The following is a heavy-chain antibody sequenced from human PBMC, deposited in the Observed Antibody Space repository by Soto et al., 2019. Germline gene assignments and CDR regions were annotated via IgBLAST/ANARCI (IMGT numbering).Heavy chain of an antibody. J-gene: IGHJ4*02. CDR2: IYYSGST. Sequence: SETLSLTCTVSGGSISSYYWTWIRQPPGKGLEWIGYIYYSGSTNYNPSLKSRVTISVDTSKNQFSLKLSSVTAADTAMYYCARHWGWAFDYWGQGTLVTVSS. CDR1: GGSISSYY. CDR3: ARHWGWAFDY. D-gene: IGHD3-16*01. V-gene: IGHV4-59*08.